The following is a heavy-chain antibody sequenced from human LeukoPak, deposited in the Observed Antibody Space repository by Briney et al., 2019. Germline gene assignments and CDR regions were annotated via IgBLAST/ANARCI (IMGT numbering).Heavy chain of an antibody. Sequence: SETLSLTCTVSGGSLSSYYWTWIRQPPGKGLEWIGYIYDSGSPNYNPSLKSRVTISLDTSKNQFSLMLNSVTPADTAVYFCARDGGRRGWFDPWGQGTLVIVSS. CDR2: IYDSGSP. CDR3: ARDGGRRGWFDP. CDR1: GGSLSSYY. V-gene: IGHV4-59*01. J-gene: IGHJ5*02.